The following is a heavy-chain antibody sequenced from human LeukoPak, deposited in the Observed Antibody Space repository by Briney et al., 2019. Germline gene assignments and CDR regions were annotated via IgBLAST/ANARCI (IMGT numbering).Heavy chain of an antibody. V-gene: IGHV3-23*01. CDR1: GFTFNYYA. D-gene: IGHD4-11*01. CDR3: AKDRHATVTTRFDY. Sequence: GGSLRLSCAASGFTFNYYAMSWVRQAPGKGLEWVSSISASGRSTYHAASVKGRFTIAKDFSENTLYLQLNTLRVEDTAVYYCAKDRHATVTTRFDYWGQGTLVTVSS. CDR2: ISASGRST. J-gene: IGHJ4*02.